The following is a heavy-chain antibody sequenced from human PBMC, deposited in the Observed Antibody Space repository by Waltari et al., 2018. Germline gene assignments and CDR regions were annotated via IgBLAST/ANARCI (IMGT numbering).Heavy chain of an antibody. CDR2: IYPCDSDT. CDR3: ARVVAAIGVPDY. CDR1: GYSFSNYW. V-gene: IGHV5-51*03. D-gene: IGHD2-15*01. J-gene: IGHJ4*02. Sequence: EVQLVQSGAEVKKPGESLKISCKGSGYSFSNYWIAWVRQMPGKGLEWMGIIYPCDSDTRYSPSFQGQVTISADKSISTAYLQWSSLRASDSAMYYCARVVAAIGVPDYWGQGTQVTVSS.